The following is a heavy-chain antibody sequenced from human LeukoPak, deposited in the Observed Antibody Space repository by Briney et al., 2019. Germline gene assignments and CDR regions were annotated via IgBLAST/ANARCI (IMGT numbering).Heavy chain of an antibody. D-gene: IGHD6-19*01. V-gene: IGHV3-33*01. Sequence: GRSLRLSCAASGFTFSNYGMHWVRQAPGKGLEWVALIWYDGTDKYYADSVKGRFTVSRDNSKNTLYLQMNSLRAEDTAVYYCALDSGWSAFDIWGQGTMVTVSS. CDR1: GFTFSNYG. J-gene: IGHJ3*02. CDR2: IWYDGTDK. CDR3: ALDSGWSAFDI.